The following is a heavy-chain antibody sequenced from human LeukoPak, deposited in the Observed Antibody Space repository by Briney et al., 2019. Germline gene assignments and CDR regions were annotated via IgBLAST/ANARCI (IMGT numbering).Heavy chain of an antibody. D-gene: IGHD2-2*01. J-gene: IGHJ4*02. V-gene: IGHV3-23*01. Sequence: RGSLRLSCAASGFIFSSYWMSWVRQAPGKGLEWVSAISGSGGSTYYADSVKGRFTISRDNSKNTLYLQMNSLRAEDTAVYYCAKGVKEDCSSTSCYASPFDYWGQGTLVTVSS. CDR2: ISGSGGST. CDR1: GFIFSSYW. CDR3: AKGVKEDCSSTSCYASPFDY.